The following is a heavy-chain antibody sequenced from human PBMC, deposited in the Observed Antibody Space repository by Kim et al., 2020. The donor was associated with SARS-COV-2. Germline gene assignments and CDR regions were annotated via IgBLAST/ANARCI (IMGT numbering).Heavy chain of an antibody. CDR2: INHSGST. CDR3: ARGFREGWTTVRYYYMDV. CDR1: GGSFSGYY. V-gene: IGHV4-34*01. Sequence: SETLSLTCAVYGGSFSGYYWSWIRQPPGKGLEWIGEINHSGSTNYNPSLKSRVTISVDTSKNQFSLKLSSVTAADTAVNYCARGFREGWTTVRYYYMDVWGKRAAVTGSS. J-gene: IGHJ6*03. D-gene: IGHD4-17*01.